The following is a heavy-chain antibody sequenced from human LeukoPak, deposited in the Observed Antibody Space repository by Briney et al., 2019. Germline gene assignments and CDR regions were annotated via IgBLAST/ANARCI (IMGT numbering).Heavy chain of an antibody. Sequence: GGSLRLSCEASGFTFSTFAMIWVRQPPGKGLEWVSSIFPSGGEIHYADSVRGRFTISRDNSKSTLSLQMNSLRAEDTAVYYCARGVGNYRYYFDYWGQGTLVTVSS. CDR1: GFTFSTFA. D-gene: IGHD3-22*01. CDR3: ARGVGNYRYYFDY. J-gene: IGHJ4*02. V-gene: IGHV3-23*01. CDR2: IFPSGGEI.